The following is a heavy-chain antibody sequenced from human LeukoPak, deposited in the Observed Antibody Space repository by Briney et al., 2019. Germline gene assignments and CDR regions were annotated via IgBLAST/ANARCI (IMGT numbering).Heavy chain of an antibody. CDR1: GFTFSSYS. J-gene: IGHJ4*02. CDR3: ASGSRRFDY. CDR2: ITASGTAM. D-gene: IGHD5-12*01. V-gene: IGHV3-48*01. Sequence: GESLRLSCAASGFTFSSYSMNWVRQAPGKGLEWVSHITASGTAMFYADSVKGRFTISRDNAKNSLYLQMNSLRAEDTAVYYCASGSRRFDYWGQGTLVTVSS.